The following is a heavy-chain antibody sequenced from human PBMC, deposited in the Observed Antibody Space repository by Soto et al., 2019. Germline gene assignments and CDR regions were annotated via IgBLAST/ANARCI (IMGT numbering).Heavy chain of an antibody. CDR2: ISGTAGDT. CDR3: ARDRYYDILTGYRYYGMDV. CDR1: GFTFSSYA. Sequence: GGSLRLSCAASGFTFSSYAMSWVRQAPGKGLEWVSAISGTAGDTYYPGSVKGRFTISRENAKNSLYLQMNSLRAEDTAVYYCARDRYYDILTGYRYYGMDVWGQGTTVTVSS. D-gene: IGHD3-9*01. J-gene: IGHJ6*02. V-gene: IGHV3-23*01.